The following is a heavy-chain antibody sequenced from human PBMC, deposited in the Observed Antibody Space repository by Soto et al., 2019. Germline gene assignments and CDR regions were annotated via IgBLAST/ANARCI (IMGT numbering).Heavy chain of an antibody. Sequence: GGSLRLSCAASGFTFSDHYMDWVRQAPGKWLEWAGRTRNKANSYTTEYAASVKGRFTISRDDSKNSLYLQMNSLKTEDTAVYYCARDRRDGYNYLDYWGQGTLVNVSS. CDR2: TRNKANSYTT. CDR1: GFTFSDHY. V-gene: IGHV3-72*01. J-gene: IGHJ4*02. CDR3: ARDRRDGYNYLDY. D-gene: IGHD5-12*01.